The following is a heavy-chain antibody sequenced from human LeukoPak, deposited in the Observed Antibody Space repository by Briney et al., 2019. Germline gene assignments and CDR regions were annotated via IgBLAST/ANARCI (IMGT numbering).Heavy chain of an antibody. CDR2: IYPDDSDT. Sequence: GESLKISCKGSGYRFSAYWIAWVRQMPGKGLEWMGIIYPDDSDTRYSPSFQGQVTISADKSVSTAYLQWSSLKASDTAMYLCARPNITSYYDSRGYDAFDVWGQETIVTVSS. V-gene: IGHV5-51*01. CDR3: ARPNITSYYDSRGYDAFDV. D-gene: IGHD3-22*01. J-gene: IGHJ3*01. CDR1: GYRFSAYW.